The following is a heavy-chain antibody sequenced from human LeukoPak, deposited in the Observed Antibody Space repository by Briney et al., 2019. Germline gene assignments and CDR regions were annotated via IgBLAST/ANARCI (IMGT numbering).Heavy chain of an antibody. D-gene: IGHD6-6*01. CDR1: GYTFTSYG. Sequence: ASVKVSCKASGYTFTSYGISWVRQAPGQGLEWMGWISAYNGNTNYAQKLQGRVTMTTDTSTSTAYMELSRLRSDDTAVYYCARKIEYSSSSLEYYFDYWGQGTLVTVSS. CDR3: ARKIEYSSSSLEYYFDY. CDR2: ISAYNGNT. V-gene: IGHV1-18*01. J-gene: IGHJ4*02.